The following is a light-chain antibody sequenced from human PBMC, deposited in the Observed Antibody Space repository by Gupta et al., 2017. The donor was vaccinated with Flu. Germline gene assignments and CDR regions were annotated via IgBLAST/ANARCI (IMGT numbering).Light chain of an antibody. V-gene: IGLV2-14*01. CDR1: FSDVRGYNY. J-gene: IGLJ1*01. Sequence: QSALTQPASVSGSPGQSITISCTAAFSDVRGYNYVSWYQQHPGKAPKLIIYDVSNRPSGVSNRFSGSKPGNTASLTISGLQAEDEADYYCGSYTTSSTLEVFGAGTKVTVL. CDR3: GSYTTSSTLEV. CDR2: DVS.